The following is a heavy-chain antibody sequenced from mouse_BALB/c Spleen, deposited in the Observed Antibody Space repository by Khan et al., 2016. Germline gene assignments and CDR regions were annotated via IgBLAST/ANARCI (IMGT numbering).Heavy chain of an antibody. CDR3: SRSYRSLPGAMYY. J-gene: IGHJ4*01. Sequence: QIQLVQSGPELKKPGETVKISCKASGYTFTNYGMNWVKQAPGKDLKWMGWINTYTGEPTYADDFKGRFAFSLETSASNAYLQINHLRNEDTATXFFSRSYRSLPGAMYYWGQGTSVTVSA. V-gene: IGHV9-3-1*01. CDR1: GYTFTNYG. D-gene: IGHD2-14*01. CDR2: INTYTGEP.